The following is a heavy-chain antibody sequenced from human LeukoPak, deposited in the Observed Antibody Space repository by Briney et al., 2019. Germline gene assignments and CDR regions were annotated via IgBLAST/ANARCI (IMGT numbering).Heavy chain of an antibody. CDR3: TTVDYGDLTPAASSDY. V-gene: IGHV3-15*01. Sequence: GGSLRLSCAASGFTLSKVWMSWVRQAPGKGLEWVGHIKTKTDGGTTEYAAPVRGRFTISRDDSEDTLYLQMNSLKTEDTAVYYCTTVDYGDLTPAASSDYWGQGTLVTVSS. D-gene: IGHD4-17*01. CDR2: IKTKTDGGTT. J-gene: IGHJ4*02. CDR1: GFTLSKVW.